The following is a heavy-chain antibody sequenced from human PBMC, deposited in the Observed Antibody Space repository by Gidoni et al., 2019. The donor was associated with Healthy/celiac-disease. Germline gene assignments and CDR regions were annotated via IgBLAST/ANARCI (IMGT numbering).Heavy chain of an antibody. Sequence: QVQLGQSGAEVKKAGASVKGACKASGYTVTGYYMHWVRQAPGQGLEWMGWIIPNSGGTNYAQKFQGRVTMTRDTSISTAYMELSRLRSDDTAVYYCARDLKRYSYVYLFDYWGQGTLVTVSS. CDR1: GYTVTGYY. D-gene: IGHD5-18*01. CDR3: ARDLKRYSYVYLFDY. CDR2: IIPNSGGT. V-gene: IGHV1-2*02. J-gene: IGHJ4*02.